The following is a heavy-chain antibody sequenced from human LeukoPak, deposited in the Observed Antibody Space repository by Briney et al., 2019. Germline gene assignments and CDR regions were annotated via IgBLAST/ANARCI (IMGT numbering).Heavy chain of an antibody. CDR3: AKESYYDSSSYLNWFDP. CDR1: GGSISSYY. V-gene: IGHV4-59*01. J-gene: IGHJ5*02. CDR2: IHYSGNT. D-gene: IGHD3-22*01. Sequence: SETLSLTCTVSGGSISSYYWNWIPQPPGKGLEWIGYIHYSGNTKYNPSLKSRVTISVDTSKNQFSLKLSSVTAADTAIYYCAKESYYDSSSYLNWFDPWGQGTLVTVSS.